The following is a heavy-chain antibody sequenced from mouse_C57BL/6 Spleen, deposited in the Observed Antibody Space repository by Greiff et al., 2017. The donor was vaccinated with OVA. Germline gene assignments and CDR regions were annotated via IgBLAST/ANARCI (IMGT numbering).Heavy chain of an antibody. Sequence: VQLQQSGAELVRPGASVKLSCTASGFTIKDDYMHWVKQRPEQGLEWIGWIDPENGDTEYASKFKGKATLTADTSSNPAYLQLSSLTSEDTAVDYCSTASYGSSAWFAYWGQGTLVTVSA. J-gene: IGHJ3*01. D-gene: IGHD1-1*01. CDR2: IDPENGDT. CDR1: GFTIKDDY. V-gene: IGHV14-4*01. CDR3: STASYGSSAWFAY.